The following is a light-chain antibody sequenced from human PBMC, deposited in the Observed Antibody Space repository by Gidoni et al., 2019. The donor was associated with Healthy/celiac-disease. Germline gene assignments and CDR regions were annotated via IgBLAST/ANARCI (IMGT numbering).Light chain of an antibody. CDR2: EVS. J-gene: IGLJ1*01. V-gene: IGLV2-8*01. CDR1: SSDVGGYNY. Sequence: QSALTQPPSASGSPGQSVTISCTGTSSDVGGYNYVSWYPQHPDKAPKLMIYEVSKRPSGVPDRFSGSKSGNTASLTVSGPQAEDEADYYCSSYAGSNNYVFGTGTKVTVL. CDR3: SSYAGSNNYV.